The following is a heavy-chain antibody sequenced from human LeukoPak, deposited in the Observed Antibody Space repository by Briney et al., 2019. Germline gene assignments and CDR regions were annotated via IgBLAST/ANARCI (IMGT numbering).Heavy chain of an antibody. CDR2: IIPIFGTA. V-gene: IGHV1-69*13. D-gene: IGHD3-9*01. J-gene: IGHJ6*02. CDR1: GYTFTSNY. CDR3: ASRDILTGYSLYYYYGMDV. Sequence: GASVKVSCKASGYTFTSNYMHWVRQAPGQGLEWMGGIIPIFGTANYAQKFQGRVTITADESTSTAYMELSSLRSEDTAVYYCASRDILTGYSLYYYYGMDVWGQGTTVTVSS.